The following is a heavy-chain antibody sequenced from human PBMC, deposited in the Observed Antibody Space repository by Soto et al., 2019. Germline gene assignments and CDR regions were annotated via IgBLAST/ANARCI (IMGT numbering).Heavy chain of an antibody. J-gene: IGHJ4*02. D-gene: IGHD1-26*01. CDR1: GYNFTSYG. CDR3: ARDRGSYALDS. V-gene: IGHV1-18*01. CDR2: ISANNGNT. Sequence: QVQLVQSGAEVKKPGASVKVSCKAFGYNFTSYGISWVRHAPGQGLEWMGWISANNGNTNNAQKLLGRVTMTTDTSTSTAYMELRSLRADDTAVYYCARDRGSYALDSWGQGTLVTVSS.